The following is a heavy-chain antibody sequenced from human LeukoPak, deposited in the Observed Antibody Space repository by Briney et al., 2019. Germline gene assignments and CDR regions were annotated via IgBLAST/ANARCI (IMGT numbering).Heavy chain of an antibody. CDR3: ARDQNYYDSSGYAYPIDY. CDR2: ISSSSSYI. J-gene: IGHJ4*02. CDR1: GFTFSSYS. D-gene: IGHD3-22*01. Sequence: PGGSLRPSCAASGFTFSSYSMNWVRQAPGKGLEWVSSISSSSSYIYYADSVKGRFTISRDNAKNSLYLQMNSLRAEDTAVYYRARDQNYYDSSGYAYPIDYWGQGTLVTVSS. V-gene: IGHV3-21*01.